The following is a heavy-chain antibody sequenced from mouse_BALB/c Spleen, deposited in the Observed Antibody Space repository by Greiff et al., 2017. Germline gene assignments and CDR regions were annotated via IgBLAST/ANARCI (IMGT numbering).Heavy chain of an antibody. CDR2: IDPANGNT. D-gene: IGHD1-2*01. Sequence: EVQLQQSGAELVKPGASVKLSCTASGFNIKDTYMHWVKQRPEQGLEWIGRIDPANGNTKYDPKFQGKATITADTSSNTAYLQLSSLTSEDTAVYYCARPYGYGYYAMDYWGQGTSVTVSS. CDR1: GFNIKDTY. J-gene: IGHJ4*01. V-gene: IGHV14-3*02. CDR3: ARPYGYGYYAMDY.